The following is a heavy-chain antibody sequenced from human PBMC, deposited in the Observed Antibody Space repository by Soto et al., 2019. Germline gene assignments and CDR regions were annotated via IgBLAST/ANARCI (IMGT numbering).Heavy chain of an antibody. CDR3: ALGEWLSTSYLNF. CDR1: GFTFTSFA. V-gene: IGHV3-23*01. D-gene: IGHD3-3*01. CDR2: ISGSGGAT. Sequence: GGSLRLSCAASGFTFTSFAVSCVRQAAGKGLEWVCAISGSGGATYYADSVKGRFTVSRDNSRNTVYLQVDSLRVEDTAVYHCALGEWLSTSYLNFWGKGTLVTVSS. J-gene: IGHJ4*02.